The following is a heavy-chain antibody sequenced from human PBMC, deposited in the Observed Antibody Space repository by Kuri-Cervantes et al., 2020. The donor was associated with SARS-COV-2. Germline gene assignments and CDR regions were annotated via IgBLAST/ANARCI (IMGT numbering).Heavy chain of an antibody. CDR2: ISTSSRYV. CDR1: GFSFTTYS. CDR3: AKESYYDSSGIPGDY. V-gene: IGHV3-21*01. Sequence: GGSLRLSCAASGFSFTTYSMNWVRQAPGKGLEWVSSISTSSRYVYYADSVRGRFTTSRDNSKNTLYLQMNSLRAEDTAVYYCAKESYYDSSGIPGDYWGQGTLITVSS. J-gene: IGHJ4*02. D-gene: IGHD3-22*01.